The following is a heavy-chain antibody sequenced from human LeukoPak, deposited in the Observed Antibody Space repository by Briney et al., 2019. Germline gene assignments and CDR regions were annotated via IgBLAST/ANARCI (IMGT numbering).Heavy chain of an antibody. CDR2: VYNDGST. J-gene: IGHJ4*02. V-gene: IGHV3-53*01. Sequence: GGSLRLSCAASGFTVSSNYMSWVRQAPGKGLEWVSSVYNDGSTNYADSAKGRFTMSRDNSKNTLYLQMNSLRAEDTAVYYCAKDKPSRRFGSGSYLDYFDYWGQGTLVTVSS. D-gene: IGHD3-10*01. CDR3: AKDKPSRRFGSGSYLDYFDY. CDR1: GFTVSSNY.